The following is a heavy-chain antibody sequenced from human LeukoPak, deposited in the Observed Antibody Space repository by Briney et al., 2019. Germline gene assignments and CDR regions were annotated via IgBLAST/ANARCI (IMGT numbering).Heavy chain of an antibody. CDR3: ARNIAARLDY. CDR1: GFTFSSYG. D-gene: IGHD6-6*01. V-gene: IGHV3-48*04. Sequence: GRSLRLSCAASGFTFSSYGMHWVRQAPGRGLEWVSYISSSGSTIYYADSVKGRFTISRDNAKNSLYLQMNSLRAEDTAVYYCARNIAARLDYWGQGTLVTVSS. CDR2: ISSSGSTI. J-gene: IGHJ4*02.